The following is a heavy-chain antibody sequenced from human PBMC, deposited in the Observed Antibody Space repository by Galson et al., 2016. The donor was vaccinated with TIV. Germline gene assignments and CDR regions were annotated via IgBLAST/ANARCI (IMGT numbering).Heavy chain of an antibody. Sequence: SLRLSCAASEITVSINYMTWVRQAPGKGLEWVPTIYSDGRAFYADSVKGRFTISTDSSSNTLYLQMNSVRTEDTAVNYCARDRYYDASGYYYYYYGLDVWGQGTAVIVSS. CDR1: EITVSINY. V-gene: IGHV3-53*05. D-gene: IGHD3-16*01. J-gene: IGHJ6*02. CDR3: ARDRYYDASGYYYYYYGLDV. CDR2: IYSDGRA.